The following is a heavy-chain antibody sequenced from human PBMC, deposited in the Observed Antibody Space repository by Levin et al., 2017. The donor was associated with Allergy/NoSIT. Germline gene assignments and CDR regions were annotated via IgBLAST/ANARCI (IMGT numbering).Heavy chain of an antibody. CDR1: GFTFSSDA. CDR2: ISGSGSDT. D-gene: IGHD2-21*01. CDR3: ARAYCGGASCHGGNFEC. Sequence: PGESLKISCAASGFTFSSDAMSWVRQAPGKGLEWVSAISGSGSDTYYAGSVKGRFTISRDNSKNTLFLQMNSLSAEDTAVYYCARAYCGGASCHGGNFECWGQGTLVTVSS. J-gene: IGHJ4*02. V-gene: IGHV3-23*01.